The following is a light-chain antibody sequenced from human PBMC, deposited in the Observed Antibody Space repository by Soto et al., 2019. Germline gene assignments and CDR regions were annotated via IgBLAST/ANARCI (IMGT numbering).Light chain of an antibody. CDR3: CSYAISSNVL. Sequence: QSVLTQPASVSGSPGQSITVSCTGTSTDVETYNLVSWYQHHPGKAPKLIIYEGSKRPSGVSNRFSGCQSGNTASLTISGLQAEDEADYYCCSYAISSNVLFGGGTKLTVL. CDR1: STDVETYNL. CDR2: EGS. V-gene: IGLV2-23*01. J-gene: IGLJ2*01.